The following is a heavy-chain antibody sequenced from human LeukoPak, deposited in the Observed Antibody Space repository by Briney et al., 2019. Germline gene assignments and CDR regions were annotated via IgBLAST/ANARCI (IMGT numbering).Heavy chain of an antibody. CDR3: AASTYGSGSYVAFDS. CDR1: RYSFTNYW. Sequence: GVSLQISCQGSRYSFTNYWIGWVRPMPGKGLEWMGIMYPGDSDTRYSPSFQGQITISADKSISTTYLQWSSLKASDTAIYYCAASTYGSGSYVAFDSWGQGTLVSVSS. D-gene: IGHD3-10*01. J-gene: IGHJ4*02. CDR2: MYPGDSDT. V-gene: IGHV5-51*01.